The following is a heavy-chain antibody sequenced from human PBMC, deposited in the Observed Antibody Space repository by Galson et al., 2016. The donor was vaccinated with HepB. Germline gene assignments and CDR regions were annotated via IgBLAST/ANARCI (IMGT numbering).Heavy chain of an antibody. D-gene: IGHD3-16*01. CDR3: AKGALRWGVTSRLDYYYMDV. Sequence: SLRLSCAASGFTFSRYAMHWVRQAPGKGLEWVAVVWSDGNNKYYADSVKGRFTISRDNSNNTLYLQVNSLRAEDTALYFCAKGALRWGVTSRLDYYYMDVWGKGTTVTVSS. CDR1: GFTFSRYA. J-gene: IGHJ6*03. V-gene: IGHV3-33*06. CDR2: VWSDGNNK.